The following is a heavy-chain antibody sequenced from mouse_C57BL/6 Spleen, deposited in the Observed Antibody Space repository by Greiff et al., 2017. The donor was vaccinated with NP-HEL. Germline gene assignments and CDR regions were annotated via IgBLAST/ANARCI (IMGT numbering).Heavy chain of an antibody. Sequence: VQLQQSGPELVKPGASVKISCKASGYSFTDYNMNWVKQSNGKSLEWIGVINPNYGTTNYNQKFKGKATLTVDTSSSTAYMQLSSLTSEDSAVYYCASTRQLRLRFAYWGQGTLVTVSA. CDR2: INPNYGTT. V-gene: IGHV1-39*01. CDR3: ASTRQLRLRFAY. D-gene: IGHD3-2*02. J-gene: IGHJ3*01. CDR1: GYSFTDYN.